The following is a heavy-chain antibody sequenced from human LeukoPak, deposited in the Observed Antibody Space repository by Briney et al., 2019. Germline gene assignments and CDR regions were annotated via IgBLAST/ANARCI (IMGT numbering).Heavy chain of an antibody. Sequence: ASVKVSCKASGYTFTSYYMHWVRQAPGQGLEWMGIINPSGGSTSYAQKFQGRVTMTRDMSTSTVYMELRSLRSDDTAVYYCARVPKFSGSPAQDAFDIWGQGTMVTVSS. D-gene: IGHD1-26*01. CDR2: INPSGGST. J-gene: IGHJ3*02. V-gene: IGHV1-46*01. CDR1: GYTFTSYY. CDR3: ARVPKFSGSPAQDAFDI.